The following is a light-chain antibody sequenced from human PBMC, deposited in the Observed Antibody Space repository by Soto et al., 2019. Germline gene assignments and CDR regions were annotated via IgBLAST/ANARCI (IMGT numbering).Light chain of an antibody. J-gene: IGLJ2*01. Sequence: QSALTQPASVSGSPGQSITISCTGTSSDVGGYNYVSWYQQHPGKAPKLIIYDNNKRPSGIPDRFSGSKSGTSATLGITGLQTGDEADYYCGTWDSSLSADVVFGGGTKLTVL. V-gene: IGLV1-51*01. CDR2: DNN. CDR1: SSDVGGYNY. CDR3: GTWDSSLSADVV.